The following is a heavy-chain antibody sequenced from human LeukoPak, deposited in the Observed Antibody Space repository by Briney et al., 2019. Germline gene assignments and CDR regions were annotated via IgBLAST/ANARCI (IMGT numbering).Heavy chain of an antibody. V-gene: IGHV3-30*02. CDR3: AKDHVIAAAGFDY. D-gene: IGHD6-13*01. J-gene: IGHJ4*02. CDR1: GFTFSSYG. Sequence: GGSLRLSCAASGFTFSSYGMHWVRQAPGKGLEWVAFIRYDGSNKYYADSVKGRFTISRDNSKNTLYLQMNSLRAEDTAVYYCAKDHVIAAAGFDYWGQGTLVTVSS. CDR2: IRYDGSNK.